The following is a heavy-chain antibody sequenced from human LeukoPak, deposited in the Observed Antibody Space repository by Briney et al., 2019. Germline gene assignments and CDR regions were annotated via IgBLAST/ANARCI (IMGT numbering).Heavy chain of an antibody. CDR1: GYSISSGYY. CDR2: IYHSGST. CDR3: ARHDHIVGVPAAPGFDY. Sequence: SETLSLTCAVSGYSISSGYYCGWIRQPPGKGLEWIGSIYHSGSTYYNPSLKSRVTISVDTSKNQFSLKLSSVTAADTAVYYCARHDHIVGVPAAPGFDYWGQGTLVTVSS. D-gene: IGHD2-2*01. J-gene: IGHJ4*02. V-gene: IGHV4-38-2*01.